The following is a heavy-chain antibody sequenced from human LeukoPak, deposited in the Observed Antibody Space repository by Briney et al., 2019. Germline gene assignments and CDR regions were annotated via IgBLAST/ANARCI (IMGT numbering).Heavy chain of an antibody. CDR3: ASLDSRGYDAFDI. Sequence: SQTLSLTCTVSGGSISSGGYYWSWIRQHPEKGLEWIGYIYYSGSTYYNPSLKSRVTISVDTSKNQFSLKLSSVTAADTAVYYCASLDSRGYDAFDIWGQGTMVTVSS. CDR2: IYYSGST. J-gene: IGHJ3*02. CDR1: GGSISSGGYY. D-gene: IGHD3-10*01. V-gene: IGHV4-31*03.